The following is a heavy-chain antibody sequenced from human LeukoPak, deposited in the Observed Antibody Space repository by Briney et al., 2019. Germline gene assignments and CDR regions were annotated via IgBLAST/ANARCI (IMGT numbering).Heavy chain of an antibody. CDR1: GFTFSSYG. V-gene: IGHV3-30*02. CDR3: AKDPRRYCSSTSCYNYMDV. CDR2: IRYDGSNK. J-gene: IGHJ6*03. Sequence: GGSLRLSCAASGFTFSSYGMHWVRQAPGKGLEWVAFIRYDGSNKYYADSVKGRFTISRDNSKNTLYLQMNSLRAEDTAVYYCAKDPRRYCSSTSCYNYMDVWAKGPRSPSP. D-gene: IGHD2-2*02.